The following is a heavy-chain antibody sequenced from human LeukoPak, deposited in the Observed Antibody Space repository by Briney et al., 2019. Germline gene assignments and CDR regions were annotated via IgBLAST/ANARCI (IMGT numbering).Heavy chain of an antibody. CDR2: ISAYNGNT. CDR3: ARDDWIPGSCPSYTGCFDAFDF. V-gene: IGHV1-18*01. CDR1: GYTFTSYG. Sequence: ASVKVSCKASGYTFTSYGISWVRQAPGQGLEWMGWISAYNGNTNYAQKLQGRVTMTTDTSTSTAYMGLRSLRSGDTAVYYCARDDWIPGSCPSYTGCFDAFDFWGHGTLVTVSS. D-gene: IGHD3-16*02. J-gene: IGHJ3*01.